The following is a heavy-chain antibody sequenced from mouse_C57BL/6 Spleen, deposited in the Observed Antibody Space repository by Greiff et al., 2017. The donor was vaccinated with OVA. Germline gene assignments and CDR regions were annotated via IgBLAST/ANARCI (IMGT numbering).Heavy chain of an antibody. J-gene: IGHJ4*01. D-gene: IGHD4-1*01. CDR3: ARALNWDEGQRYDMDD. CDR2: IDPSDSET. Sequence: QVQLQQPGAELVRPGSSVKLSCKASGYTFTSYWMHWVKQRPIQGLEWIGNIDPSDSETHYNQKFKDKATLTVDKSSSTAYMQLRSLTSEDSAVYYCARALNWDEGQRYDMDDWGQGTSVTVSS. CDR1: GYTFTSYW. V-gene: IGHV1-52*01.